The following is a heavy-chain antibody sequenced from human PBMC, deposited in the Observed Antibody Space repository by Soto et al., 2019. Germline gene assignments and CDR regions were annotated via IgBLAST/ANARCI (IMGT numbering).Heavy chain of an antibody. CDR3: TRVPGITIFGVAPFYYMDV. J-gene: IGHJ6*03. Sequence: SETLSLTCTVSGGSIRSGGYYWSWIRQHPGKGLEWIGYIYYSGSTYYNPSLKSRVTISVDTSKNQFSLKLSSVTAADTAVYYCTRVPGITIFGVAPFYYMDVWGKGTTVTVSS. D-gene: IGHD3-3*01. CDR2: IYYSGST. V-gene: IGHV4-31*03. CDR1: GGSIRSGGYY.